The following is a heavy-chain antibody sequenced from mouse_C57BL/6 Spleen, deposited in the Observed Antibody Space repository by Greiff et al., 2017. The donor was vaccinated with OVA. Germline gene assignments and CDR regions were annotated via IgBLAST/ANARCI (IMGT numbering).Heavy chain of an antibody. CDR1: GYTFTSYW. CDR2: IHPNSGST. CDR3: ARKPTTVNYAMDY. V-gene: IGHV1-64*01. D-gene: IGHD1-1*01. Sequence: VQLQQPGAELVKPGASVKLSCKASGYTFTSYWMHWVKQRPGQGLEWIGMIHPNSGSTNYNEKFKSKATLTVDKSSSTAYMQLSSLTSEDSAVYYCARKPTTVNYAMDYWGQGTSVTVSS. J-gene: IGHJ4*01.